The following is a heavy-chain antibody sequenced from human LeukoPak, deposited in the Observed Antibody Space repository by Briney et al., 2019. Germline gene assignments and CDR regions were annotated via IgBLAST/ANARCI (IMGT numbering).Heavy chain of an antibody. Sequence: GGSLRLSCAASGFTFSSYGMPWVRQAPGKGLEWVAVISYDGSNKYYADSVKGRFTISRDNSKNTLYLQMNSLRAEDTAVYYCAKDLGLVPYYYGMDVWGQGTTVTVSS. CDR2: ISYDGSNK. CDR1: GFTFSSYG. J-gene: IGHJ6*02. V-gene: IGHV3-30*18. CDR3: AKDLGLVPYYYGMDV. D-gene: IGHD3/OR15-3a*01.